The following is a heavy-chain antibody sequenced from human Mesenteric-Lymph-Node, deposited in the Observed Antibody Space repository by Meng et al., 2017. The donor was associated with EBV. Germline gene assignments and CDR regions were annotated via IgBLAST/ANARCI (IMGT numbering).Heavy chain of an antibody. CDR1: GGTFSRYA. J-gene: IGHJ4*02. Sequence: VQWGQSGARGKKPGSPGKVSCKSSGGTFSRYATSWVRQAPGQGLEWMGGIIPIFGTANYAQKFQGRVTITADKSTSTAYMELSSLRSEDTAVYYCASLDRTVHWGQGTLVTVSS. V-gene: IGHV1-69*06. CDR2: IIPIFGTA. D-gene: IGHD3-9*01. CDR3: ASLDRTVH.